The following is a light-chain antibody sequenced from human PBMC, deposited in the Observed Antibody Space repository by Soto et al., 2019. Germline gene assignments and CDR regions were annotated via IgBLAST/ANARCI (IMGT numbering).Light chain of an antibody. J-gene: IGLJ2*01. Sequence: QSVLTQPPSASGTPGQRVTISCSGSSSNIGSNHVYWYQQVPGTAPKLLIYRNNQRPSGVPDRFSGSKSGTSASLAISGVRSEDEADYYCAGWDDSLSGVVFGGGTQLTVL. V-gene: IGLV1-47*01. CDR3: AGWDDSLSGVV. CDR1: SSNIGSNH. CDR2: RNN.